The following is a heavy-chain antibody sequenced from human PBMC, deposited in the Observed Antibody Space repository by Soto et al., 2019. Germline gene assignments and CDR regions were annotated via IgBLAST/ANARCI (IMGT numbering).Heavy chain of an antibody. J-gene: IGHJ4*02. CDR3: ARDFYYDSSGYYFPGRY. CDR1: GYTFTSYG. V-gene: IGHV1-18*01. CDR2: ISAYNGNT. Sequence: ASVKVSCKASGYTFTSYGISWVRQAPGQGLEWMGWISAYNGNTNYAQKLQGRVTMTTDASTSTAYMELRSLRSDETAVYYCARDFYYDSSGYYFPGRYWGQGTLGTVSS. D-gene: IGHD3-22*01.